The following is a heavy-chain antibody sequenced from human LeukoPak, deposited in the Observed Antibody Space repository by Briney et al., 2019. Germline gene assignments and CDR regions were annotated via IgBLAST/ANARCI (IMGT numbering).Heavy chain of an antibody. Sequence: GGSLRLSCAASGFIFSSYGMHWVRQAPGKGLEWVAVIWYDGSNKYYADSVKGRFSISRDNSKNTLYLQMSSLRAEDTAVYYCARWVGAAGFDYWGQGTLVTVSS. D-gene: IGHD2-15*01. CDR2: IWYDGSNK. CDR1: GFIFSSYG. J-gene: IGHJ4*02. CDR3: ARWVGAAGFDY. V-gene: IGHV3-33*01.